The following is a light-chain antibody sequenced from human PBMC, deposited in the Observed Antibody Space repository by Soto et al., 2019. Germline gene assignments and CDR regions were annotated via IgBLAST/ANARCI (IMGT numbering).Light chain of an antibody. J-gene: IGKJ1*01. CDR2: AAS. CDR1: QSISSY. V-gene: IGKV1-39*01. Sequence: DIQMTQSPSSLSASVGDRVTITCRASQSISSYLNWYQQKPGKAPKLLIYAASSLQSGVPSRFSGSGSGTDLTLTITGLQTEDFATYYCIQDFITQGKFGQRTTVDIK. CDR3: IQDFITQGK.